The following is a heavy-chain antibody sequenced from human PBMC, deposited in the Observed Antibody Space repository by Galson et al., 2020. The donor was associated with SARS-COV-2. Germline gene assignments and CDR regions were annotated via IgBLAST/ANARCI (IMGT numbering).Heavy chain of an antibody. Sequence: GGSLRLSCAASGFTFRSYTMSWVRQAPGKGLQWVSDISGGGGGPNYADSVKGRFTISRDNSKNTLYLQMNSLRAEDTAVYYCAKFGDGFNRPYWYFDLWGRGTLVTVSS. D-gene: IGHD3-3*01. CDR2: ISGGGGGP. CDR3: AKFGDGFNRPYWYFDL. V-gene: IGHV3-23*01. CDR1: GFTFRSYT. J-gene: IGHJ2*01.